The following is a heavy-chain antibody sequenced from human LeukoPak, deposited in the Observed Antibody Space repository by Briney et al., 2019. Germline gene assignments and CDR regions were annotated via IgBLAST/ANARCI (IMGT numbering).Heavy chain of an antibody. CDR2: MNPNSGNT. J-gene: IGHJ4*02. CDR1: GYTFTSYD. V-gene: IGHV1-8*03. D-gene: IGHD6-19*01. CDR3: ARACSSGWYYFDY. Sequence: ASVKVSCKASGYTFTSYDINWVRQATGQGLEWMGWMNPNSGNTGYAQKFQGRVTITRNTSISTAYMELSSLRSEDTAVYYCARACSSGWYYFDYWGQGTLVTVSS.